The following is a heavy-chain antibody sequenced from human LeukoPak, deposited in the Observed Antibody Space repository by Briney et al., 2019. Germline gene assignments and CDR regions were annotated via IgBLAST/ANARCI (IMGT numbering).Heavy chain of an antibody. CDR3: ARNVKGAGYYYYMDV. CDR1: GGSISSYY. V-gene: IGHV4-59*01. J-gene: IGHJ6*03. D-gene: IGHD1-26*01. CDR2: IYYSGST. Sequence: SETLSLTCTVSGGSISSYYWSWIRQPPGKGLEWTGYIYYSGSTNYNPSLKSRVTISVDTSKNQFSLKLSSVTAADTAVYYCARNVKGAGYYYYMDVWGKGTTVTISS.